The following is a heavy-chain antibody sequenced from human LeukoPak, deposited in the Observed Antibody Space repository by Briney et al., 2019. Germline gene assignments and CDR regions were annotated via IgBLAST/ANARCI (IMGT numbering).Heavy chain of an antibody. CDR1: GGSISSGGYY. J-gene: IGHJ6*03. CDR3: ARVRGRRITMVRGDYYYMDV. V-gene: IGHV4-30-2*01. CDR2: IYHSGST. D-gene: IGHD3-10*01. Sequence: SQTLSLTCTVSGGSISSGGYYWSWLRQPPGKGLEWIGYIYHSGSTYYNPSLKSRVTISVDRSKNQFSLKLSSVTAADTAVYYCARVRGRRITMVRGDYYYMDVWGKGTTVTVSS.